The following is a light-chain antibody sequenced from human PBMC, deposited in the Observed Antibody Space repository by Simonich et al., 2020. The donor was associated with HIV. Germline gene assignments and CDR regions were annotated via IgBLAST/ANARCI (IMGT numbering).Light chain of an antibody. CDR2: DVD. CDR1: SSDVGTYNS. CDR3: CSYAGSSGVV. V-gene: IGLV2-11*01. J-gene: IGLJ2*01. Sequence: QSALTQHRSVSGSPGQSVTISCTGTSSDVGTYNSISWSQQHPGKAPQLLIYDVDKGPPGVPDRFSGAKSGNTAALNISGLQTEDEADYYCCSYAGSSGVVFGGGTKLTVL.